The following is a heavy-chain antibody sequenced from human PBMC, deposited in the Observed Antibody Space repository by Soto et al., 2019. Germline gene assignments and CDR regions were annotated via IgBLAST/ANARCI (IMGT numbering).Heavy chain of an antibody. J-gene: IGHJ6*02. Sequence: QVQLVESGGGVVQPGRSLRLSCAASGFTFSSYGMHWVRQAPGKGLEWVAVIWYDGSNKYYADSVKGRFTISRDNSKNTLYRQMNSLRAEDTAVYYCARVPPTLDGMDVWGQGTTVTVSS. D-gene: IGHD3-16*01. V-gene: IGHV3-33*01. CDR3: ARVPPTLDGMDV. CDR2: IWYDGSNK. CDR1: GFTFSSYG.